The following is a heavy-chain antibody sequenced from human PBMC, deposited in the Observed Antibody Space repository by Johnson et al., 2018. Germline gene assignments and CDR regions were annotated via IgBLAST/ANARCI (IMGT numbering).Heavy chain of an antibody. CDR1: GGSISSYY. J-gene: IGHJ6*02. D-gene: IGHD3-3*01. CDR2: IYYSGST. CDR3: ARHDFWSGYYTQSRGLDV. Sequence: QVQLQESGPGLVKXSETXSLXCTVSGGSISSYYWSWIRQPPGKGLEWIGYIYYSGSTNYNPPLKSRGTLSVDTSKNKFSLKLSPVTAADSAVYYCARHDFWSGYYTQSRGLDVWGQGTTVTVSS. V-gene: IGHV4-59*01.